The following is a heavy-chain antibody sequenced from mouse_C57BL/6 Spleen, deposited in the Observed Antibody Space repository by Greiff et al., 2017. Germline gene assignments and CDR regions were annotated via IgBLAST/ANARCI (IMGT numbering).Heavy chain of an antibody. CDR2: IDPSDSYT. D-gene: IGHD2-3*01. J-gene: IGHJ2*01. CDR1: GYTFTSYW. Sequence: VQLQQPGAELVKPGASVKLSCKASGYTFTSYWMQWVKQRPGQGLEWIGEIDPSDSYTNYNQKFKGKATLTVDTSSSTAYMQLSSLTSEDSAVYYCASPYDGYQYYFDYWGQGTTLTVSS. CDR3: ASPYDGYQYYFDY. V-gene: IGHV1-50*01.